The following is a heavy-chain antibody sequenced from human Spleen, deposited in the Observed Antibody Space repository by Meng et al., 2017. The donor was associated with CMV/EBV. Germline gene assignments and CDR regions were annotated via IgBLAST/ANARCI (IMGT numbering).Heavy chain of an antibody. CDR2: ISARGSTI. D-gene: IGHD3-22*01. CDR1: TFSDSY. V-gene: IGHV3-11*04. Sequence: TFSDSYMSWIRQAPGKGLEWVSYISARGSTIYYADSLKGRFTISRDNAKNSLYLQMNSLRAEDTAVYYCARDRRHYDESSGYGSLDYWGQGSLVTVSS. J-gene: IGHJ4*02. CDR3: ARDRRHYDESSGYGSLDY.